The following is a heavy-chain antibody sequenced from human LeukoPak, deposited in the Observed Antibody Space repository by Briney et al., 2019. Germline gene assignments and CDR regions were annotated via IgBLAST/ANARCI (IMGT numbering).Heavy chain of an antibody. J-gene: IGHJ6*02. D-gene: IGHD4-17*01. CDR2: ISSSSSYI. CDR1: GFTFSSYS. V-gene: IGHV3-21*01. CDR3: ARFFYGAGGMDV. Sequence: GGSLRLSCAASGFTFSSYSMNWVRQAPGKGLEWVSSISSSSSYIYYADSVKGRFTISRDNAKNSLYLQMNSLRAEDTAVYYCARFFYGAGGMDVWGQGTTVTVSS.